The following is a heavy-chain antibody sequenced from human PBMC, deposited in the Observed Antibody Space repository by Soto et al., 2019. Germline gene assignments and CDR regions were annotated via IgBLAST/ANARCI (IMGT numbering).Heavy chain of an antibody. CDR2: ISGSGGST. V-gene: IGHV3-23*01. J-gene: IGHJ4*02. Sequence: GGSLRLSCAASGFTFSSYAMSWVRQAPGKGLEWVSAISGSGGSTYYADSVKGRFTISRDNSKNTLYLQMNSLRAEDTAVYYCARSNWNFPFEYWGQGTLVTVSS. D-gene: IGHD1-7*01. CDR1: GFTFSSYA. CDR3: ARSNWNFPFEY.